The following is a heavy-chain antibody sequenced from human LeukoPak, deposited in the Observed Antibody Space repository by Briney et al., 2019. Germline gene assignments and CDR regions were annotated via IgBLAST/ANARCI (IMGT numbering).Heavy chain of an antibody. CDR1: GFIFSGYE. CDR2: ISTSGNTK. V-gene: IGHV3-48*03. J-gene: IGHJ3*02. D-gene: IGHD3-9*01. Sequence: GGSLRLSCAASGFIFSGYEMHWVRQAPGKGLEWVSCISTSGNTKYYADSVKGRFTISRDNARNSMYLQMNSLRAEDMAVYYCARGAYYDILTGYYDAFDIWGQGTMVTVSS. CDR3: ARGAYYDILTGYYDAFDI.